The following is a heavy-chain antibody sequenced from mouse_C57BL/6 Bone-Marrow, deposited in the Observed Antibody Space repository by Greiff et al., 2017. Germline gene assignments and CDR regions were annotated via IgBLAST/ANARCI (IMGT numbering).Heavy chain of an antibody. CDR2: INPYNGGT. D-gene: IGHD4-1*01. V-gene: IGHV1-19*01. CDR3: ASLTGTDY. CDR1: GYTFTDYY. Sequence: VQLQQSGPVLVKPGASVKLSCKASGYTFTDYYMHWVKQSHGKRLEWIGVINPYNGGTSYNQKFKGKATLTVDKSSSTAYMELNSLTSEDSAVYYCASLTGTDYWGQGTTLTVSS. J-gene: IGHJ2*01.